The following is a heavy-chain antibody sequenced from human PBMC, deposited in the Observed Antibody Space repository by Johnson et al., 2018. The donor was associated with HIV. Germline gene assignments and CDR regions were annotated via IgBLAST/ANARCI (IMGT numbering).Heavy chain of an antibody. V-gene: IGHV3-30*03. CDR2: ISYDGSNK. J-gene: IGHJ3*02. Sequence: QVQLVESGGGVVQPGRSLRLSCAASGFSFSSYAMHWVRQSPGTGLEWVAVISYDGSNKYYADSVKGRFTISRDTSKNTLYLQMNSLRAEDTAVYYCARDGGIGSTREDAFDIWGQGTMVTVSS. CDR1: GFSFSSYA. D-gene: IGHD2-2*01. CDR3: ARDGGIGSTREDAFDI.